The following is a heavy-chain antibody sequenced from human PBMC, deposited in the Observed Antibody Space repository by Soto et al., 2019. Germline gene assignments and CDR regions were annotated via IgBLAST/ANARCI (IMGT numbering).Heavy chain of an antibody. Sequence: QVQLVESGGGVVQPGRSLRLSCAASGFTFSSYAMHWVRQAPGKGLEWVAVISYDGSNKYYADSVKGRFTISRDNSKNTLYLQMISLRAEDTAVYYCARAPNLGYCSSTSCYATKYYYYGMDVWGQGTTVTVSS. V-gene: IGHV3-30-3*01. D-gene: IGHD2-2*01. CDR2: ISYDGSNK. CDR1: GFTFSSYA. J-gene: IGHJ6*02. CDR3: ARAPNLGYCSSTSCYATKYYYYGMDV.